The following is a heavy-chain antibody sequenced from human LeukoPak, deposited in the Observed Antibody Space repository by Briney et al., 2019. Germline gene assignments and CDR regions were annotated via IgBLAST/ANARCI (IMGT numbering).Heavy chain of an antibody. CDR1: GDSVSSNSAA. CDR3: AREGIVVVPAATKKYYYYGMDA. Sequence: SQTLSLTCAISGDSVSSNSAAWNWIRQSPSRGLEWLGRTYYRSKWYNDYAVSVKSRITINPDTSKNQFSLQLNSVTPEDTAVYYCAREGIVVVPAATKKYYYYGMDAWGQGTTVTVSS. CDR2: TYYRSKWYN. D-gene: IGHD2-2*01. V-gene: IGHV6-1*01. J-gene: IGHJ6*02.